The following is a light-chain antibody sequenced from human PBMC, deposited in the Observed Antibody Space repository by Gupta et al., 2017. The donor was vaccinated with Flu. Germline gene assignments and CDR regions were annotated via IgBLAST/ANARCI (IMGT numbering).Light chain of an antibody. Sequence: SSDNSGCKDVPWYQHHPDTAPRLIIYGNAKRTSGVPVRFSGSKSGTAAALAISGLRPEDEADYYCAACEDSRACSVFGNGTKVTVL. CDR1: SDNSGCKD. J-gene: IGLJ1*01. CDR3: AACEDSRACSV. V-gene: IGLV1-47*01. CDR2: GNA.